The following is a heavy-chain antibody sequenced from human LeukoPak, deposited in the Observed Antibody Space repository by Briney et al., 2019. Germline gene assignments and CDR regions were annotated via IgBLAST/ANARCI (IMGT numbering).Heavy chain of an antibody. CDR3: ARGQIWFGRGYFDY. CDR2: IIPIFGTA. J-gene: IGHJ4*02. Sequence: ASVKVSCKASGGTFSSYAISWVRQAPGQGLEWMGGIIPIFGTANYAQKFQGRVTITADESTSTAYMELSSLRSEDTAVYYCARGQIWFGRGYFDYWGQGTLVTVSS. D-gene: IGHD3-10*01. CDR1: GGTFSSYA. V-gene: IGHV1-69*13.